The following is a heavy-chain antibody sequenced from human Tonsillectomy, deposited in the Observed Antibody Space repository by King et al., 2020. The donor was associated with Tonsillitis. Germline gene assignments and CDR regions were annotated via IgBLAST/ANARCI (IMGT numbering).Heavy chain of an antibody. V-gene: IGHV4-59*01. CDR3: ARDAATGYFDY. CDR1: GGSISSYY. CDR2: IYYSGSTN. J-gene: IGHJ4*02. Sequence: QLQESGPGLVKPSETLSLTCTVSGGSISSYYWSWIRQPPGKGLEWIGYIYYSGSTNNYNPSLKSPVTISVDTSKNQFSLEVSSVTAADTAVYYCARDAATGYFDYWGQGTLVTVSS. D-gene: IGHD1-26*01.